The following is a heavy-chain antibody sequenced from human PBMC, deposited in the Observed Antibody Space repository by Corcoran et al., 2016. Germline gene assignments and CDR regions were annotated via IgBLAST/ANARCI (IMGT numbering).Heavy chain of an antibody. V-gene: IGHV3-7*03. D-gene: IGHD2-15*01. CDR2: IKQDGSEK. CDR1: GFTFSSYW. Sequence: EVQLVESGGGLVQPGGSLRLSCAASGFTFSSYWMSWVRQAPGKGLEWVANIKQDGSEKYYVDSVKGRFTISRDNAKNSLYLQMNSLRAENTDVYYCARDGVVVAATYYYGMDVWGQGTTVTVSS. CDR3: ARDGVVVAATYYYGMDV. J-gene: IGHJ6*02.